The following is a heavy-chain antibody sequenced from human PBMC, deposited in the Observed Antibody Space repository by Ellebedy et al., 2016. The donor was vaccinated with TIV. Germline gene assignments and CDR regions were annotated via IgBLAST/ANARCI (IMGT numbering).Heavy chain of an antibody. CDR3: ARGGPGGDNWFFGL. V-gene: IGHV3-7*01. CDR1: GFTFSYYW. J-gene: IGHJ2*01. D-gene: IGHD3-10*01. Sequence: GESLKISCAASGFTFSYYWMSWVRQAPGKGLEWLANIKQDGSDKNYMDSVKGRFSISRDNSKNSFYLQMNSLTAGDTAVYYCARGGPGGDNWFFGLWGRGTQVTVSS. CDR2: IKQDGSDK.